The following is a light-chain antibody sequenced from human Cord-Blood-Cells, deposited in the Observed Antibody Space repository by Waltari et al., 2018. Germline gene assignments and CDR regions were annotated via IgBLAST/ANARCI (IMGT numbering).Light chain of an antibody. CDR2: RNN. J-gene: IGLJ3*02. CDR3: AAWDDSLSGWV. V-gene: IGLV1-47*01. Sequence: QSVLTQPPSASATPGQRVTISCSGSSSNIGSNYVYWYQQLPGTAPKLLIYRNNPRPSGGPDRFSGSKTGTSSSLAISGLRSEDEADYYCAAWDDSLSGWVFGGGTKLTVL. CDR1: SSNIGSNY.